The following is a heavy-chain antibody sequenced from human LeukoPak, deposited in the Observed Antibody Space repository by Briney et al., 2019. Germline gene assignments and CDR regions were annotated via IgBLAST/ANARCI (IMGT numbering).Heavy chain of an antibody. V-gene: IGHV3-23*01. CDR1: GFTFSSYA. D-gene: IGHD2/OR15-2a*01. Sequence: PGGSLRLSCAASGFTFSSYAMTWFRQAPGKGLEWVSVVSGSGGSTYYADSVKGRFTISRDNSKNTLSLQMNSLRAEDTAVYYCARGPPCREYCSLEFYFDYWGQGTLVTVSS. CDR2: VSGSGGST. J-gene: IGHJ4*02. CDR3: ARGPPCREYCSLEFYFDY.